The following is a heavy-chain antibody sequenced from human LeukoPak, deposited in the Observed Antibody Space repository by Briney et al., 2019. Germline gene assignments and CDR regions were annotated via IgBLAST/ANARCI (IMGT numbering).Heavy chain of an antibody. Sequence: GGSLRLSCAASRFTFSSYGMHWVRQAPGKWLEWVAVIWYDGSNKYYADSVKGRFTISRDNSKNTLYLQMNSLRAEDTAVYYCAKGEADDSSGADAFDIWGQGTMVTVSS. J-gene: IGHJ3*02. V-gene: IGHV3-33*06. CDR3: AKGEADDSSGADAFDI. D-gene: IGHD3-22*01. CDR1: RFTFSSYG. CDR2: IWYDGSNK.